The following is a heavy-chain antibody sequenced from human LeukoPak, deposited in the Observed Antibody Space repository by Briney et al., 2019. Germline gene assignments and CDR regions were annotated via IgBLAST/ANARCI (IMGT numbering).Heavy chain of an antibody. CDR1: GGSISRYY. Sequence: AETLSLTCTVSGGSISRYYWRWIRQPAGKGLGWIGRIYTSGSTNYNPSRKSRVTMSVDTSKNQFSLKLSSVTAADTAVYYCARGANSVKAFDIWGQGTMVTVSS. CDR3: ARGANSVKAFDI. D-gene: IGHD4-23*01. J-gene: IGHJ3*02. V-gene: IGHV4-4*07. CDR2: IYTSGST.